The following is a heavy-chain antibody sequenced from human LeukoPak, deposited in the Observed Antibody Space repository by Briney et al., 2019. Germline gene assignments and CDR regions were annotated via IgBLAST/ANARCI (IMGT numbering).Heavy chain of an antibody. CDR2: IMPNLGPA. CDR3: AREQKVAATGRRRFSLDY. J-gene: IGHJ4*02. D-gene: IGHD2-15*01. V-gene: IGHV1-69*11. Sequence: SLKVSSKNSPGSLSRYRMSWVRQARGPWLEWNGRIMPNLGPANYAQKFQGRGTITTDESTSTAYMELSSLRSEDTAVYYCAREQKVAATGRRRFSLDYWGQGTLVSVSS. CDR1: PGSLSRYR.